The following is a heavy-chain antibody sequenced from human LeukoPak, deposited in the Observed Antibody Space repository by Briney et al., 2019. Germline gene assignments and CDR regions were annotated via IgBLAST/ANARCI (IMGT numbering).Heavy chain of an antibody. CDR2: ISGSGGST. CDR1: GFTFNNYA. Sequence: PGGSLRLSCVASGFTFNNYAMSWVRQAPGKGLEWVSAISGSGGSTYYADSVKGRFTISRDNSKNTLYLQMNSLRAEDTAVYYCAKDWIGITMVRGVIIDYWGQGTLVTVSS. V-gene: IGHV3-23*01. CDR3: AKDWIGITMVRGVIIDY. J-gene: IGHJ4*02. D-gene: IGHD3-10*01.